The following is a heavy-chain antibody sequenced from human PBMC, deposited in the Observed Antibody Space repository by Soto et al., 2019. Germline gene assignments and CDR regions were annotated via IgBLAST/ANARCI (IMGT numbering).Heavy chain of an antibody. CDR3: ARDHGVGGFDP. D-gene: IGHD1-26*01. V-gene: IGHV1-3*01. CDR2: INAGNGNT. Sequence: ASVKVSCKASGYTFTSYAMHWVRQAPGQRLEWMGWINAGNGNTKYSQKFQGRVTMTRDTSTSTVYMELSSLRSEDTAVYYCARDHGVGGFDPWGQGTLVTVPQ. CDR1: GYTFTSYA. J-gene: IGHJ5*02.